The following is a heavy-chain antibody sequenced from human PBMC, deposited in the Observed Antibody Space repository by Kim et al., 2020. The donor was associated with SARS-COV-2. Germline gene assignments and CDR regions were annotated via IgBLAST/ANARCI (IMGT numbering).Heavy chain of an antibody. V-gene: IGHV4-31*02. CDR3: ARVVVVPAAPRGYFDY. Sequence: LKSRVTISVDTSKNQFSLKLSSVTAADTAVYYCARVVVVPAAPRGYFDYWGQGTLVTVSS. J-gene: IGHJ4*02. D-gene: IGHD2-2*01.